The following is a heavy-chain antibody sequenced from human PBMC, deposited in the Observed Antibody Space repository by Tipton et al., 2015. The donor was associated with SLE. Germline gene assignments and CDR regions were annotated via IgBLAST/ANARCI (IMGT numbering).Heavy chain of an antibody. D-gene: IGHD6-13*01. Sequence: TLSLTCTVSGGSISSSSYSWGWIRQPPGQGLEWIGSIYYSGSTYYNPSLKSRVTISVDTSKNQFSLKLSSVTAADTAVYYCARRPYSSSWDDWGQGTLVTVSS. CDR1: GGSISSSSYS. J-gene: IGHJ4*02. V-gene: IGHV4-39*01. CDR3: ARRPYSSSWDD. CDR2: IYYSGST.